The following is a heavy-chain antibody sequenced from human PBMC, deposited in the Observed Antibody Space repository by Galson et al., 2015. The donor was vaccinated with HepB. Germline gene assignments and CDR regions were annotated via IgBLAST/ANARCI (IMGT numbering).Heavy chain of an antibody. J-gene: IGHJ5*02. CDR1: GFTFSSYA. Sequence: SLRLSCAASGFTFSSYAMSWVRQAPGKGLEWVSAISGSGGSTYYADSVKGRFTISRDNSKNTLYLQMNSLRAEDTAVYYCAIKLGPWGYSRSGWFDPWGQGTLVTVSS. CDR3: AIKLGPWGYSRSGWFDP. CDR2: ISGSGGST. D-gene: IGHD5-18*01. V-gene: IGHV3-23*01.